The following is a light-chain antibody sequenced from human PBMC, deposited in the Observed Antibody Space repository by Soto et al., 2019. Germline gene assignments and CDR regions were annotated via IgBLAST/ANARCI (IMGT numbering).Light chain of an antibody. V-gene: IGKV1-27*01. CDR3: QKYNSATCT. CDR1: QGISNY. Sequence: DIQMTKSPSSLSASVGDRVTITCRASQGISNYLAWYQQNPGKVPKLLIYAASTLQSGVPSRFSGSGSGTDFTLTISSLQPEDVATYYCQKYNSATCTFGQGTKVEIK. CDR2: AAS. J-gene: IGKJ1*01.